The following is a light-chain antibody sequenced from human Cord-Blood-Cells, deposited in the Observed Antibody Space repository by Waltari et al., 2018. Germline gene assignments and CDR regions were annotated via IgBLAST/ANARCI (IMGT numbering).Light chain of an antibody. Sequence: QSALTQPASVSGSPGQSITISCTGTSSDVGGYNYVSWYQQHPGQAPKLMSYDVSKRPSGGSNRFSGSKSGNTASLTISGLQAEDEADYYCSSYTSSSTLGSVFGGGTKLTVL. CDR2: DVS. CDR3: SSYTSSSTLGSV. V-gene: IGLV2-14*01. CDR1: SSDVGGYNY. J-gene: IGLJ2*01.